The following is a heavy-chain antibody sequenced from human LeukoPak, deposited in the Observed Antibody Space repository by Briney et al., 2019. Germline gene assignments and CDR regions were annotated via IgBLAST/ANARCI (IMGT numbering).Heavy chain of an antibody. J-gene: IGHJ6*03. CDR1: GYTFTSYY. V-gene: IGHV1-46*01. CDR2: INPSGGST. D-gene: IGHD6-19*01. CDR3: ARGQKQWLSNYYYYMDV. Sequence: ASVKVSCKASGYTFTSYYMHWARQAPGQGLEWMGIINPSGGSTSYAQKFQGRVTMTRNTSISTAYMELSSLRSEDTAVYYCARGQKQWLSNYYYYMDVWGKGTTVTISS.